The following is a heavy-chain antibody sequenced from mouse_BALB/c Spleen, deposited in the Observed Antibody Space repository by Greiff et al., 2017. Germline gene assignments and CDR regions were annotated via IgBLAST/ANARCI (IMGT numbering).Heavy chain of an antibody. CDR2: ISNGGGST. J-gene: IGHJ4*01. CDR3: ARLSYAMDY. Sequence: EVKLMESGGGLVQPGGSLKLSCAASGFTFSSYTMSWVRQTPEKRLEWVAYISNGGGSTYYPDTVKGRFTISRDNAKNTLYLQMSSLKSEDTAMYYCARLSYAMDYWGQGTSVTVSS. V-gene: IGHV5-12-2*01. CDR1: GFTFSSYT.